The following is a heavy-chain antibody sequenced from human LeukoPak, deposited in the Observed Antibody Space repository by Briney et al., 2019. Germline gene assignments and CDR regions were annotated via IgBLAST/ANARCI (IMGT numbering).Heavy chain of an antibody. CDR3: ATLPGITIFGVVIIGGMDV. CDR1: GGTFSSYA. CDR2: IIPIFGIA. Sequence: EASVKVSCKASGGTFSSYAISWVRQAPGQGLEWVGRIIPIFGIANYAQKFQGRVTITADKSTSTAYMELSSLRSEDTAVYYCATLPGITIFGVVIIGGMDVWGQGTTVTVSS. J-gene: IGHJ6*02. V-gene: IGHV1-69*04. D-gene: IGHD3-3*01.